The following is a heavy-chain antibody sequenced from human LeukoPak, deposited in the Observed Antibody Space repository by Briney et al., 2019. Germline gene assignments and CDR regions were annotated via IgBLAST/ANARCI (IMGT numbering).Heavy chain of an antibody. J-gene: IGHJ4*02. Sequence: SETLSLICTVSGGSISSYYWSWIRQPPGKGLEWIGYIYYSGSTNYNPSLKNRVTISVDTSKNQFSLKLSSVTAADTAVYYCARHSGIGAARGFDYWGQGTLVTVSS. D-gene: IGHD6-13*01. CDR1: GGSISSYY. V-gene: IGHV4-59*08. CDR3: ARHSGIGAARGFDY. CDR2: IYYSGST.